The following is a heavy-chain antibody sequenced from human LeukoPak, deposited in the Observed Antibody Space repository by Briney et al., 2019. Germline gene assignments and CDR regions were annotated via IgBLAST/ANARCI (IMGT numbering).Heavy chain of an antibody. D-gene: IGHD3-10*01. CDR1: GYTFTNYG. Sequence: GASVKVSCKASGYTFTNYGITWVRQAPGQGLEWMGWISTYSGNTNYARNLQGRATMTTDTSTTTAYMALRSLRSDDTTVYYCARGGVTNWLDSWGQGTLVTVSS. CDR2: ISTYSGNT. J-gene: IGHJ5*01. V-gene: IGHV1-18*01. CDR3: ARGGVTNWLDS.